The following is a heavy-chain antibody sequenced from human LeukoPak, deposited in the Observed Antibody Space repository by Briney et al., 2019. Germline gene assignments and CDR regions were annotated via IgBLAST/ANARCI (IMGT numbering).Heavy chain of an antibody. CDR2: IKQDGSEK. CDR1: GFTFSSYW. V-gene: IGHV3-7*01. CDR3: ASGDYDFWSGYFDY. D-gene: IGHD3-3*01. Sequence: GGSLRLSCAASGFTFSSYWMSWVRQAPGKGLEWVANIKQDGSEKYYVDSVKGRFTISRDNAKNSLYLQMNSLRAEDTAVYYCASGDYDFWSGYFDYWGQGTLVTVSS. J-gene: IGHJ4*02.